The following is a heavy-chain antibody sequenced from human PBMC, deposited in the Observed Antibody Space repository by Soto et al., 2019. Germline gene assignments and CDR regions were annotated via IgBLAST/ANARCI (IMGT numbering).Heavy chain of an antibody. CDR3: ARDRRRRWEPMIFDY. CDR1: GFTVSSNY. V-gene: IGHV3-66*01. Sequence: EVQLVESGGGLVQPGGSLRLSCAASGFTVSSNYMSWVRQAPGKGLEWVSVIYSGGSTYYADSVKGRFTISRDNSKNTLYLQMNSLRDEDTAVYYCARDRRRRWEPMIFDYWGQGTLVTVSS. D-gene: IGHD1-26*01. J-gene: IGHJ4*02. CDR2: IYSGGST.